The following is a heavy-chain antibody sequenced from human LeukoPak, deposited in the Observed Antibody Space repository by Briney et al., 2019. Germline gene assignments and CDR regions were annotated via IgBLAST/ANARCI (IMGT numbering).Heavy chain of an antibody. Sequence: PGGSLRLSCAASGFTFSSHDMHWVRQAPGKGLEWVAIISYDGGKKDYADSVKGRFTISRDNSKNTLYVQMNSLRAEDTAVYYCARDSDIVTGSKSHFDYWGQGTLVTVSS. J-gene: IGHJ4*02. CDR2: ISYDGGKK. CDR3: ARDSDIVTGSKSHFDY. CDR1: GFTFSSHD. V-gene: IGHV3-30*03. D-gene: IGHD3-9*01.